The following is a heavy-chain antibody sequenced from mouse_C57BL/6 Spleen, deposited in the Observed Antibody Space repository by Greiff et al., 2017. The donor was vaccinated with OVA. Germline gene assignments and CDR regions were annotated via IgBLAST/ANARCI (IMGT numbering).Heavy chain of an antibody. CDR2: IHPNSGST. J-gene: IGHJ4*01. Sequence: QVQLQQPGAELVKPGASVKLSCKASGYTFTSYWMHWVKQRPGQGLEWIGMIHPNSGSTNYNEKFKSKATLTVDKSSSTAYMQLSSLTSEDSAVYYCARERDPYYAMDYWGQGTSVTVSS. V-gene: IGHV1-64*01. CDR3: ARERDPYYAMDY. CDR1: GYTFTSYW.